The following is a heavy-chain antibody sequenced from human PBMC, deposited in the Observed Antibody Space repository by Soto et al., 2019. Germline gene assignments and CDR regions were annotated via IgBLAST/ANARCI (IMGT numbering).Heavy chain of an antibody. CDR2: IYPSDSDI. CDR3: VRSGTRSGRLSDY. Sequence: RGESLKISFKGSGYTFTIYWIGWVRQMPGGGLEWMGVIYPSDSDIRYSPSFQGKVTISADKSITTAYLQWRSLKDAAIAMYYCVRSGTRSGRLSDYWGQGTLVTVSS. V-gene: IGHV5-51*01. D-gene: IGHD2-15*01. J-gene: IGHJ4*02. CDR1: GYTFTIYW.